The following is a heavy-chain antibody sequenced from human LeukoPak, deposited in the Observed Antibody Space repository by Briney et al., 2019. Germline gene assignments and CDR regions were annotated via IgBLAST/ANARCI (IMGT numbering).Heavy chain of an antibody. CDR3: ARGAPLEYCGGDCSRLLDY. D-gene: IGHD2-21*02. J-gene: IGHJ4*02. CDR1: GFTFSSYG. Sequence: GGSLRLSCVASGFTFSSYGIHWARQAPGKGLEWVAFIWYDGSYKNYVDSVKGRFTISRDNSKNTLYLQMNSLRDEDTAVYYCARGAPLEYCGGDCSRLLDYWGQGTLVTVSS. CDR2: IWYDGSYK. V-gene: IGHV3-33*01.